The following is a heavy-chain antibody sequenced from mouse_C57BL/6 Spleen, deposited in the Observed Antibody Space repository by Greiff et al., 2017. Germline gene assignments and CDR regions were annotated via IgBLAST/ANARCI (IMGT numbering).Heavy chain of an antibody. Sequence: EVMLVESEGGLVQPGSSMKLSCTASGFTFSDYYMAWVRQVPEKGLEWVANINYDGSSTYYLDSLKSRFIISRDNAKNILYLQMSSLKSEDTATYYCARADYSNYGFYAMDYWGQGTSVTVSS. CDR2: INYDGSST. V-gene: IGHV5-16*01. J-gene: IGHJ4*01. CDR3: ARADYSNYGFYAMDY. D-gene: IGHD2-5*01. CDR1: GFTFSDYY.